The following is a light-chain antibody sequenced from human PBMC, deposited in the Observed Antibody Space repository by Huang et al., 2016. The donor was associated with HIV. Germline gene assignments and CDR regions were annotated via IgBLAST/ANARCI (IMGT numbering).Light chain of an antibody. V-gene: IGKV3-15*01. CDR1: QSVRNN. Sequence: DILLTQSPATLSASPGERVTLSCRASQSVRNNLAWYQQRPGQAPRLLIFSASTRATAIPASFSGSGSVTEFTLNIGSPQSEDFAVYYCQQYDDWRKTFGQGTRVDFK. J-gene: IGKJ1*01. CDR2: SAS. CDR3: QQYDDWRKT.